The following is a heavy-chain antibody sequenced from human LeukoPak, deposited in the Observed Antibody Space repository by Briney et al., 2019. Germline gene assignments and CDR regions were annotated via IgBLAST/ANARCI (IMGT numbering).Heavy chain of an antibody. CDR2: IYYSGST. J-gene: IGHJ4*02. V-gene: IGHV4-59*01. D-gene: IGHD6-19*01. CDR1: GGSISSYY. CDR3: ARVSNGMAVAPYTWFDY. Sequence: SETLSLTCTVSGGSISSYYWSRIRQPPGKGLEWIGYIYYSGSTNYNPSLKSRVTISVDTSKNQFSLKLSSVTAADTAVYYCARVSNGMAVAPYTWFDYWGQGILVTVSS.